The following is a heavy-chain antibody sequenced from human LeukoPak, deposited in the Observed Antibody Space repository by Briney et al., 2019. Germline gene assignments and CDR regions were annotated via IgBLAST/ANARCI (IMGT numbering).Heavy chain of an antibody. CDR1: GFAFSSQA. V-gene: IGHV3-23*01. J-gene: IGHJ4*02. CDR3: AKDARRTNGWYYFDY. CDR2: ISDSGSLT. Sequence: GGSLRLSCAASGFAFSSQAVGWVRQAPGKGLEWVSVISDSGSLTYYADSVKGRFTISRDNSQKTLFLQLNSLRAEDTAVYYCAKDARRTNGWYYFDYWGQGALVTVSS. D-gene: IGHD6-19*01.